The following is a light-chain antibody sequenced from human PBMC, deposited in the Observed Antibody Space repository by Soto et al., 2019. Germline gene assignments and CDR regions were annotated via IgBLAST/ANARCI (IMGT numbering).Light chain of an antibody. CDR2: DVS. V-gene: IGKV3-11*01. CDR1: QSISNN. J-gene: IGKJ1*01. Sequence: EVVMTQAPAALSVSPGERATLSCRASQSISNNFAWYHQKPGQAPRLLIYDVSHRATDIPARISGSGSGADFTPTTISLVAADVAVSYYQQRSSSPRTFGQGTKVDIK. CDR3: QQRSSSPRT.